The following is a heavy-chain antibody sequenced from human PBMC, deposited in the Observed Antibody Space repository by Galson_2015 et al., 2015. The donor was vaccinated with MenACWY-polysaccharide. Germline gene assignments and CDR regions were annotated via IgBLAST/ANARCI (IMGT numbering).Heavy chain of an antibody. D-gene: IGHD3-16*01. CDR2: ISGSGGNT. CDR3: GKDLTIMYYYYGMDV. CDR1: GFTFSSFA. V-gene: IGHV3-23*01. J-gene: IGHJ6*02. Sequence: SLRLSCAASGFTFSSFAMNWVRQAPGKGLEWVSSISGSGGNTHYADSVRGRFTISGDNSKNTLYLQMNSLRAEETAVYYCGKDLTIMYYYYGMDVWGQGTTVTVSS.